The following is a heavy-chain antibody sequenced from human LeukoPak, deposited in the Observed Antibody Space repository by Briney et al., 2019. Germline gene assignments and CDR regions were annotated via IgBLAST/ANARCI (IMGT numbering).Heavy chain of an antibody. D-gene: IGHD2-2*02. CDR2: IRYDGSNK. J-gene: IGHJ6*03. CDR1: GFAFSSYG. Sequence: PGGSLRLSCAASGFAFSSYGMHWVRQAPGKGLEWVAFIRYDGSNKYYADSVKGRFTISRDNSKNTLYLQMNSLRAEDTAVYYCAKGEYCSSTSCYKGYYYYMDVWGKGTTVTVSS. CDR3: AKGEYCSSTSCYKGYYYYMDV. V-gene: IGHV3-30*02.